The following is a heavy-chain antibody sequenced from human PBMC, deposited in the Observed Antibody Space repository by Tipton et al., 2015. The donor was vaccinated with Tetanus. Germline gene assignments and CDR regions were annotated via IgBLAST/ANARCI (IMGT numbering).Heavy chain of an antibody. Sequence: GSLRLSCAASGFTFSAFAMNWVRQAPGKGLEWVSYISSSGTYIYYADSVRGRFTISRDNAQNSLSLQLDRLRAEDTAIYYCARAQAVAGTGGFDPWGQGTLVTVSS. J-gene: IGHJ5*02. CDR1: GFTFSAFA. CDR3: ARAQAVAGTGGFDP. V-gene: IGHV3-21*01. CDR2: ISSSGTYI. D-gene: IGHD6-19*01.